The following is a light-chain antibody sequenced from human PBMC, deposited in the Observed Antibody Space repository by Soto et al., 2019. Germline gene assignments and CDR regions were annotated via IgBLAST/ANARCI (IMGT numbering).Light chain of an antibody. V-gene: IGLV3-21*02. Sequence: SYDLTQPPSVSVAPGQTARITCGGNNIGRNTVHWYQQKPGQAPVVVVYDDTVRPSDIPERISGSNSGNTATLTVSRVEAGDEADYYCQVWDSSSDHVVFGGGTKVTVL. CDR3: QVWDSSSDHVV. CDR2: DDT. J-gene: IGLJ2*01. CDR1: NIGRNT.